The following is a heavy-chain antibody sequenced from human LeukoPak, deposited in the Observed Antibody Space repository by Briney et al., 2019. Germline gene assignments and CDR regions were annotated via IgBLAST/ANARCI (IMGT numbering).Heavy chain of an antibody. Sequence: KAEGSLRLSCAASGFTFSSYSMNWVRQAPGKGLEWVSSISSSSSYIYYADSVKGRFTISRDNAKNSLYLQMNSLRAEDTAVYYCARVGGSSWFVYFDYWGQGTLVTVSS. V-gene: IGHV3-21*01. J-gene: IGHJ4*02. CDR2: ISSSSSYI. CDR1: GFTFSSYS. D-gene: IGHD6-13*01. CDR3: ARVGGSSWFVYFDY.